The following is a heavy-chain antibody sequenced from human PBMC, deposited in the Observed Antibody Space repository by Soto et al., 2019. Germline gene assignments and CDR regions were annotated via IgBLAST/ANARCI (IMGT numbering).Heavy chain of an antibody. V-gene: IGHV1-18*01. CDR3: ARDFHPHYGDYPSDY. J-gene: IGHJ4*02. CDR2: ISAYNGNT. Sequence: ASVKVSCKASGYTFTSYGIIWVRQAPGQGLEWMGWISAYNGNTNYAQKLQGRVTMTTDTSTSTAYMELRSLRSDDTAVYYCARDFHPHYGDYPSDYWGQGTLVTVSS. CDR1: GYTFTSYG. D-gene: IGHD4-17*01.